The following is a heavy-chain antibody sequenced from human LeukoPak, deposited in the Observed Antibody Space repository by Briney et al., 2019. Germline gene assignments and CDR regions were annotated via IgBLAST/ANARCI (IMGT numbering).Heavy chain of an antibody. D-gene: IGHD3-22*01. Sequence: GGSLRLSCAASDFTFSATWMNWVRQAPGRGLEWASSTAGSGISKDYADSVKGRFTISKDKSKNTLYLQMDNLRAEDTGVYFCARLPTFYYDSSGYHYDYWGQGTLVTVSS. V-gene: IGHV3-23*01. J-gene: IGHJ4*02. CDR1: DFTFSATW. CDR3: ARLPTFYYDSSGYHYDY. CDR2: TAGSGISK.